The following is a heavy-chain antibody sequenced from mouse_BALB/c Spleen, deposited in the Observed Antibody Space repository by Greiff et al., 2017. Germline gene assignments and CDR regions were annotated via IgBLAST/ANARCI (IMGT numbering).Heavy chain of an antibody. CDR1: GYTFTSYW. CDR2: IDPSDSYT. Sequence: QVQLQQPGAELVKPGASVKMSCKASGYTFTSYWMHWVKQRPGQGLEWIGVIDPSDSYTSYNQKFKGKATLTVDTSSSTAYMQLSSLTSEDSAVYYCTREGFFDYWGQGTTRTVSS. V-gene: IGHV1S127*01. CDR3: TREGFFDY. J-gene: IGHJ2*01.